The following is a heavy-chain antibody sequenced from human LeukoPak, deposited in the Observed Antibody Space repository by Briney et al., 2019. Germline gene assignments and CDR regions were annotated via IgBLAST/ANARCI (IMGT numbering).Heavy chain of an antibody. V-gene: IGHV3-30*18. CDR2: ISYDGSKK. D-gene: IGHD3-10*01. J-gene: IGHJ6*03. CDR3: AKGVTMVRGVIGYYYYYMDV. Sequence: GGSLRLSCAASGFTFSSYGMHWVRQAPGKGLEWVTVISYDGSKKYYADSVKGRFTISRDNSKNTLYLQMNSLRAEDTAVYYCAKGVTMVRGVIGYYYYYMDVWGKGTTVTISS. CDR1: GFTFSSYG.